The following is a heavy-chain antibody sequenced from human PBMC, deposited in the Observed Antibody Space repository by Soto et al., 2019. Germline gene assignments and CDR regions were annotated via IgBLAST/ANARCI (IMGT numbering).Heavy chain of an antibody. Sequence: ASVKVSCKASGYTFTSYYMHWVRQAPGQGLEWMGIINPSGGSTSYAQKFQGRVTMTRDTSTSTVYMELSSLRSEDTAAYYCARERVRYCSSTSCYKDAYYYGMDVWGQGTTVTVSS. CDR2: INPSGGST. J-gene: IGHJ6*02. D-gene: IGHD2-2*02. V-gene: IGHV1-46*01. CDR1: GYTFTSYY. CDR3: ARERVRYCSSTSCYKDAYYYGMDV.